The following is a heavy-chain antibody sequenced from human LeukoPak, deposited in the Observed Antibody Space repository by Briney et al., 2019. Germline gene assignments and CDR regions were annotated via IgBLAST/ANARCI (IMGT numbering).Heavy chain of an antibody. CDR3: AKEGFSEPSPDY. CDR1: GFTFNSYG. CDR2: ISGSGGST. V-gene: IGHV3-23*01. J-gene: IGHJ4*02. Sequence: GGTLRLSCAASGFTFNSYGMNWVRQAPGKGLEWVSGISGSGGSTYHADSVKGRFTISRDNSKNTMYLQMNSLRAEDTAVYYCAKEGFSEPSPDYWGQGTLVTVSS.